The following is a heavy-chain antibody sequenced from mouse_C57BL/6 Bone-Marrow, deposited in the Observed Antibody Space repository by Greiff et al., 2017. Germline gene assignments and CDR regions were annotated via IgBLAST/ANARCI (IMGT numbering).Heavy chain of an antibody. CDR1: GYTFTSYG. CDR3: ERWVLRYDMDY. D-gene: IGHD1-1*01. J-gene: IGHJ4*01. Sequence: VQLQQSGAELARPGASVKLSCKASGYTFTSYGISWVKQRTGQGLEWIGEIYPRSGNTYYNEKFKGKATLTADKSSSTAYMELRSLTSEDSAVDFCERWVLRYDMDYWGQGTSVTVSS. V-gene: IGHV1-81*01. CDR2: IYPRSGNT.